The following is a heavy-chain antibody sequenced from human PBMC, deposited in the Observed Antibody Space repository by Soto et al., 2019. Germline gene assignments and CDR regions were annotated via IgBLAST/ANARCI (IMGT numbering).Heavy chain of an antibody. D-gene: IGHD1-26*01. CDR3: ARERNEGSVGYGMDV. CDR2: INPSGGST. CDR1: GYTFTSYY. V-gene: IGHV1-46*01. J-gene: IGHJ6*02. Sequence: ASVKVSCKASGYTFTSYYMHWVRQAPGQGLEWMGIINPSGGSTSYAQKFQGRVTMTRNTSISTAYMELSSLRSEDTAVYYCARERNEGSVGYGMDVWGQGTTVTVSS.